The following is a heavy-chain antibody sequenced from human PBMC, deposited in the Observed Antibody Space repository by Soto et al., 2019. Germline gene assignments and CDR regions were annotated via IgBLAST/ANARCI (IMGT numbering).Heavy chain of an antibody. Sequence: PVGSLRLSCAASGFSFSGSGMHWVRQASGKGLEWVGLIKSKASNYATAYAASVKGRFTISRDDSKNTAYLQMDSLKTEDTAVYYCTSRFKTSPGGYWGQGSLVTVSS. CDR1: GFSFSGSG. V-gene: IGHV3-73*01. CDR3: TSRFKTSPGGY. J-gene: IGHJ4*02. CDR2: IKSKASNYAT. D-gene: IGHD3-3*01.